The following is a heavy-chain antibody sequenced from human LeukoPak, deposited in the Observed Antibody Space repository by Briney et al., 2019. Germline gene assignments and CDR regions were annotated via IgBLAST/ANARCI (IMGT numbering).Heavy chain of an antibody. CDR1: GFTFSSYS. J-gene: IGHJ4*02. CDR3: ARFRSGSYGASGYFDY. CDR2: ISSSSSYI. D-gene: IGHD1-26*01. V-gene: IGHV3-21*01. Sequence: GGSLRLSCAASGFTFSSYSMNWVRQAPGKGLEWVSSISSSSSYIYYADSVKGRFTISRDNAKNSLYLQMNSLRAEDTAVYYCARFRSGSYGASGYFDYWGQGTLVTVSS.